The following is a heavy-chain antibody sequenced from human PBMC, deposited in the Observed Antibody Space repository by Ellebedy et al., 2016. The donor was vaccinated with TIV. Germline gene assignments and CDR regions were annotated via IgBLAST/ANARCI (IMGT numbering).Heavy chain of an antibody. CDR3: AGGSGTGNYMPDY. CDR1: GYTFSSYD. Sequence: ASVKVSRXASGYTFSSYDIIWVRQANRQGLEWMGWMNPNSGNTDYAQTFKGRVTMTRNTSIRTAYLELYSLTSEDSAVYYCAGGSGTGNYMPDYWGQGTRVTVS. CDR2: MNPNSGNT. J-gene: IGHJ4*02. D-gene: IGHD1-7*01. V-gene: IGHV1-8*01.